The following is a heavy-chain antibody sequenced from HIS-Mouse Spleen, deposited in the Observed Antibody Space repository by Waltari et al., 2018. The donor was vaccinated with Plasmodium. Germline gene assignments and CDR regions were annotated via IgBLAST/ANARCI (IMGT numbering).Heavy chain of an antibody. V-gene: IGHV4-59*08. CDR2: IYFSGRP. CDR3: ARLRYSYGYFDY. D-gene: IGHD5-18*01. Sequence: QVQLQESGPGLVKPSETLSLTCTVSGGSISSYYWSWIRHPPGKRLEWIGYIYFSGRPNHNPSLKSRGTISVDTSKNQFSLKLSSVTAADTAVYYCARLRYSYGYFDYWGQGTLVTVSS. CDR1: GGSISSYY. J-gene: IGHJ4*02.